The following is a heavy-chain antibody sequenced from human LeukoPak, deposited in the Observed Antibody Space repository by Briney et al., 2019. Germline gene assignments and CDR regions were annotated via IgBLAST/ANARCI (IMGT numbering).Heavy chain of an antibody. V-gene: IGHV4-39*01. D-gene: IGHD6-19*01. CDR1: GGSISSSSYY. CDR3: ARQVQGSGWPDAFDI. Sequence: SETLSLTCTVSGGSISSSSYYWGWIRQPPGKGLEWIGSIYYSGSTYYNPSLKSRVTISVDTSKNQFSMKLSSVTAADTAVYYCARQVQGSGWPDAFDIWGQGTMVTVSS. J-gene: IGHJ3*02. CDR2: IYYSGST.